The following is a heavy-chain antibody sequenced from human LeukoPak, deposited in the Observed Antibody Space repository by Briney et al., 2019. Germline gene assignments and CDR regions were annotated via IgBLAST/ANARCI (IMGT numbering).Heavy chain of an antibody. V-gene: IGHV3-21*01. CDR2: ITSSGTYI. D-gene: IGHD1-26*01. J-gene: IGHJ6*03. CDR3: ARDPYSGNYGNYYYYYMDV. CDR1: GFTFSSYW. Sequence: GGSLRLSCAASGFTFSSYWMNWVRQAPGRALEWVSSITSSGTYIFYADSVKGRFTISRDNAKNSLYLQMNSLGSEDTAVYYCARDPYSGNYGNYYYYYMDVWGKGTTVTISS.